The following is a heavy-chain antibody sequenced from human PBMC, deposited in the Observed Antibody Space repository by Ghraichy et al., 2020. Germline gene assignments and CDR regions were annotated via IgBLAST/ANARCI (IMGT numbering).Heavy chain of an antibody. D-gene: IGHD6-19*01. CDR1: GGSISSGGYY. J-gene: IGHJ4*02. CDR2: IYYSGST. CDR3: ARDHVMSSGWYGWDY. Sequence: SETLSLTCTVSGGSISSGGYYWSWIRQHPGKGLEWIGYIYYSGSTYYNPSLKSRVTISVDTSKNQFSLKLSSVTAADTAVYYCARDHVMSSGWYGWDYWGQGTLVTVSS. V-gene: IGHV4-31*03.